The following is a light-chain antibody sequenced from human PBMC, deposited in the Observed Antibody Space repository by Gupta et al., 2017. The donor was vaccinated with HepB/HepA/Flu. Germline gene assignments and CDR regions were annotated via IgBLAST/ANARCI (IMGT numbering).Light chain of an antibody. V-gene: IGKV3-11*01. Sequence: IVLTQSPATLSLSPGESATLSCRASQSVSSYLAWYQQKPGQAPRLLIYDASNRATGIPARFSGSGSGTDFTLTISSREPEDFAVYYCQQRSNWPPLTFGGGTKVEIK. CDR3: QQRSNWPPLT. CDR2: DAS. CDR1: QSVSSY. J-gene: IGKJ4*01.